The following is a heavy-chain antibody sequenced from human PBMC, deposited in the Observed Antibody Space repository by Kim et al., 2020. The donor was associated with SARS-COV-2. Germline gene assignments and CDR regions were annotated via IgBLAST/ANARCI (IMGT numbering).Heavy chain of an antibody. CDR2: IYPNGGRA. J-gene: IGHJ4*02. CDR1: GYIFTTYY. Sequence: ASVKVSCKTSGYIFTTYYMHWVRQAPGQGLEWMGIIYPNGGRARYAEKFQGRVSMTRDTSTSTVYMELNSLRSEDTAVYYCARGDYDDNGGYLAFWGQGT. V-gene: IGHV1-46*01. CDR3: ARGDYDDNGGYLAF. D-gene: IGHD3-22*01.